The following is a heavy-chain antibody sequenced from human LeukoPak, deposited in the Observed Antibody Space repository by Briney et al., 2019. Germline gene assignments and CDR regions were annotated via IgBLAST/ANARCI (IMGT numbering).Heavy chain of an antibody. CDR3: VRDATAAAGTGG. V-gene: IGHV1-2*02. Sequence: ASVKVSCKGSGYTFPDYYLHWVRQAPGQGVEWMGWVNPKSGGTNYVQNVQGMVTMTRDTSNSTAYMELSGLRSDDRAVYYCVRDATAAAGTGGWGQGTLVTVSS. CDR2: VNPKSGGT. J-gene: IGHJ4*02. CDR1: GYTFPDYY. D-gene: IGHD6-13*01.